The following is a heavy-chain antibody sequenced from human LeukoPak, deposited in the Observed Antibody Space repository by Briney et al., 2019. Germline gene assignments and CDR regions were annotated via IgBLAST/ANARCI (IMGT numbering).Heavy chain of an antibody. J-gene: IGHJ4*02. V-gene: IGHV1-2*02. CDR3: ARVGVYYDSSGYLSAFDY. Sequence: ASVKVSCKASGYTFTSYYMHWVRQAPGQGLEWMGCINPNSGGTNYAQKFQGRVTMTRDTSISTAYMELSRLRSDDTAVYYCARVGVYYDSSGYLSAFDYWGQGTLVTVSS. CDR2: INPNSGGT. D-gene: IGHD3-22*01. CDR1: GYTFTSYY.